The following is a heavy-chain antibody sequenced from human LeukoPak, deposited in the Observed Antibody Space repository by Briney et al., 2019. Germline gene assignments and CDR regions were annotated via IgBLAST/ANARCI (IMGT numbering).Heavy chain of an antibody. Sequence: SQTLSLTCTVSGGSISSGSYYWSWIRQPAGKGLEWIGRIYTSGSTNYNPSLKSRVTISVDTSKNQFSLKLSSVTAADTAVYYCARDNGKSSGWYGVDYWGPGTLVTVSS. J-gene: IGHJ4*02. D-gene: IGHD6-19*01. CDR3: ARDNGKSSGWYGVDY. CDR1: GGSISSGSYY. CDR2: IYTSGST. V-gene: IGHV4-61*02.